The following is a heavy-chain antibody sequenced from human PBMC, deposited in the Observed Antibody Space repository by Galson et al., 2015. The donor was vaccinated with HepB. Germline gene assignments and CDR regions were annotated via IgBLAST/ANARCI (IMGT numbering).Heavy chain of an antibody. CDR1: GFTFSTFG. J-gene: IGHJ4*02. CDR2: ISYDGRDK. CDR3: AKYEFSVAVAGGTLDY. V-gene: IGHV3-30*18. D-gene: IGHD6-19*01. Sequence: SLRLSCAVSGFTFSTFGMHWVRQAPGKGLEWVAIISYDGRDKYYADSVRGRFTISRDNSKNTLYLQTNRLRAEDTALYYCAKYEFSVAVAGGTLDYWGQGALVTVSS.